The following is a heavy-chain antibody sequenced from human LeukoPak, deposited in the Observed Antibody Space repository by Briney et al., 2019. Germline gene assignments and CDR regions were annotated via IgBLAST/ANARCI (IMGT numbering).Heavy chain of an antibody. J-gene: IGHJ5*02. CDR2: IYSGGST. CDR3: ARALSSSWYAFRSNWFDP. V-gene: IGHV3-53*01. CDR1: EFSVGSNY. Sequence: GGSLRLSCAASEFSVGSNYMTWVRQAPGKGLEWVSLIYSGGSTYFADSVKGRSTISRDYSKNTLYLQINSLRAEDTAVYYCARALSSSWYAFRSNWFDPWGQGTLVSVSS. D-gene: IGHD6-13*01.